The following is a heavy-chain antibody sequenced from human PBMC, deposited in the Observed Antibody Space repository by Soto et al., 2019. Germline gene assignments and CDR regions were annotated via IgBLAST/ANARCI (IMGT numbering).Heavy chain of an antibody. CDR2: ISAYNGNT. Sequence: ASVKVSCKASGYTFTSYGISWVRQAPGQGLEWMGWISAYNGNTNYAQKLQGRVTMTTDTSTSTAYMELRSLRSDDTAVYYCERDPADYYGSGSPYEYFDLWGRGTLVTVSS. CDR1: GYTFTSYG. V-gene: IGHV1-18*01. J-gene: IGHJ2*01. CDR3: ERDPADYYGSGSPYEYFDL. D-gene: IGHD3-10*01.